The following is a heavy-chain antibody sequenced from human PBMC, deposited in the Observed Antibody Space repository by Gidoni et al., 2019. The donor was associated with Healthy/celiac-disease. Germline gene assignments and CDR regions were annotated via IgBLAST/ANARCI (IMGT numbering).Heavy chain of an antibody. Sequence: EVQLLESGGGLVKPGGSLRLPCAASGFTFSRYSMNWVRQAPGKGLEWGSSISSSSSYIYYADSVKGRFTISRDNAKNSLYLQMNSLRAEDTAVYYCARDSSYYDSSGYYSDYGMDVWGQGTTVTVSS. J-gene: IGHJ6*02. CDR2: ISSSSSYI. V-gene: IGHV3-21*01. D-gene: IGHD3-22*01. CDR1: GFTFSRYS. CDR3: ARDSSYYDSSGYYSDYGMDV.